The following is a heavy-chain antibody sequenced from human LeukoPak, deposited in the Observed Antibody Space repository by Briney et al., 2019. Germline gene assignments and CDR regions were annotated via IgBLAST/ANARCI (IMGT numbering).Heavy chain of an antibody. Sequence: SETLSLTCAVYGGSFSGYYWSWIRQPPGKGLEWIGEINHSGSTYYNPSLKSRVTISVDTSKNQFSLKLSSVTAADTAVYYCARSSSDFWSGYYGFDYWGQGTLVTVSS. V-gene: IGHV4-34*01. CDR1: GGSFSGYY. J-gene: IGHJ4*02. CDR3: ARSSSDFWSGYYGFDY. CDR2: INHSGST. D-gene: IGHD3-3*01.